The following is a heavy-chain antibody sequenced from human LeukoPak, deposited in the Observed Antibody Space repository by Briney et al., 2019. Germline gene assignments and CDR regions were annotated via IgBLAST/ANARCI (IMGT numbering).Heavy chain of an antibody. Sequence: SETLSLTCAVYSGSFSGYYWNWIRQPPGKGLEWIGEINNSGNSNYNPSLKSRVTISLDTSKNQFSLKLTSVTAADTAVYYCARGRALFDWGQGTLVTVSS. J-gene: IGHJ4*02. CDR1: SGSFSGYY. D-gene: IGHD2-21*01. CDR3: ARGRALFD. V-gene: IGHV4-34*01. CDR2: INNSGNS.